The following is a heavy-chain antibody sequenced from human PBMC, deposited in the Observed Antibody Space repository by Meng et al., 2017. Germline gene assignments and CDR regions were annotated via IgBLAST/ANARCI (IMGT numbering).Heavy chain of an antibody. V-gene: IGHV1-3*01. CDR1: GYTFTSYA. CDR2: INAGNGNT. CDR3: ARGYYYDSSGYYYVY. J-gene: IGHJ4*02. D-gene: IGHD3-22*01. Sequence: QVQLLQSGAEVKKPGASVKVSCKASGYTFTSYAMHWVRQAPGQRLEWMGWINAGNGNTKYSQKFQGRVTITRDTSASTAYMELSSLRSEDTAVYYCARGYYYDSSGYYYVYWGQGTLVTVSS.